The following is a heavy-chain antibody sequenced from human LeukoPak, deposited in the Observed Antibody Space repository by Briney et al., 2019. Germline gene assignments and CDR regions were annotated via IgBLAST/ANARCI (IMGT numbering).Heavy chain of an antibody. CDR3: AKVVAALSMAMSWDS. J-gene: IGHJ4*02. D-gene: IGHD6-6*01. V-gene: IGHV3-23*01. Sequence: GGSLRLSSAASGFTFSRYAMSGGRLAPGKGLWWVSAISVTVADTYYAASVKGRLNISRDNSRTTLYLQMHPLRAEDTAVYYCAKVVAALSMAMSWDSWGQGSLVTVSS. CDR1: GFTFSRYA. CDR2: ISVTVADT.